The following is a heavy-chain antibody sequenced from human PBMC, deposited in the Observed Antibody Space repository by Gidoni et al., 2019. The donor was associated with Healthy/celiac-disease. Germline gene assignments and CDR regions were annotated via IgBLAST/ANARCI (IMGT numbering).Heavy chain of an antibody. CDR1: GFSLSTSGVG. CDR3: ALTPVVAATRVSFFWFDP. V-gene: IGHV2-5*02. D-gene: IGHD2-15*01. J-gene: IGHJ5*02. Sequence: QITLKESGPTLVKPTQTLTLTCTFSGFSLSTSGVGVGWIRQPPGKALEWLALIYWDDDKRYSPSLKSRLTITKDTSKNQVVLTMTNMDPVDTATYYCALTPVVAATRVSFFWFDPWGQGTLVTVSS. CDR2: IYWDDDK.